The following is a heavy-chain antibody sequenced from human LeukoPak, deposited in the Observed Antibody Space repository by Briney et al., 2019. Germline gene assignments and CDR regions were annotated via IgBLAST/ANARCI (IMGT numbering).Heavy chain of an antibody. CDR3: ARGSGYSYGYDAFDI. CDR1: GYTFTSYD. D-gene: IGHD5-18*01. J-gene: IGHJ3*02. CDR2: MNPNSGNT. V-gene: IGHV1-8*01. Sequence: ASVKVSCKASGYTFTSYDINWVRQATGQGLEWMGWMNPNSGNTGYAQKFQGRVTMIRNTSIGTAYMELSSLRSEDTAVYYCARGSGYSYGYDAFDIWGQGTMVTVSS.